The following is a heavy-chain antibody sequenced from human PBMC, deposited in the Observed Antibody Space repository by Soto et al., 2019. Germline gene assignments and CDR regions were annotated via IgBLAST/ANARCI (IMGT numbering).Heavy chain of an antibody. CDR2: INPNSGGT. CDR3: ARGVSPYYYYYYGMDV. J-gene: IGHJ6*02. V-gene: IGHV1-2*04. CDR1: GYTFTGYY. D-gene: IGHD2-8*01. Sequence: ASVKVSCKASGYTFTGYYMHWVRQAPGQGLEWMGWINPNSGGTNYAQKFQGWVTMTRDTFISTAYMELSRLRSDDTAVYYCARGVSPYYYYYYGMDVWGQGTTVTVSS.